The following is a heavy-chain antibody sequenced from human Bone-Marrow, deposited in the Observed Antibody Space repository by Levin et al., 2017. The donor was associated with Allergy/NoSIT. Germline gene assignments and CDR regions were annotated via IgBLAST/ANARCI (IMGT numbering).Heavy chain of an antibody. CDR3: ARAFQIFGVVLFTGG. V-gene: IGHV3-30-3*01. CDR2: ISYDGSNK. CDR1: GFTFSSYA. D-gene: IGHD3-3*01. J-gene: IGHJ4*02. Sequence: GGSLRLSCAASGFTFSSYAMHWVRQAPGKGLEWVAVISYDGSNKYYADSVKGRFTISRDNSKNTLYLQMNSLRAEDTAVYYCARAFQIFGVVLFTGGWGQGTLVTVSS.